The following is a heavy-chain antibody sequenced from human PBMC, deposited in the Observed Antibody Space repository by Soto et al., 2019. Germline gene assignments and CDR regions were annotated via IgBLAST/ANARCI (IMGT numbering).Heavy chain of an antibody. J-gene: IGHJ5*02. CDR3: ARGGGGHLVRTNWFDP. CDR2: TYYRSKWCN. Sequence: PSQTLSLTGAISGDSVCSNSAAWNWIRQSPSRGLEWLGRTYYRSKWCNDYAGSVKSRITINRDTCKNQVCLQVNSVTPEDTAVAFCARGGGGHLVRTNWFDPWGQGTLVTVSS. CDR1: GDSVCSNSAA. V-gene: IGHV6-1*01. D-gene: IGHD6-6*01.